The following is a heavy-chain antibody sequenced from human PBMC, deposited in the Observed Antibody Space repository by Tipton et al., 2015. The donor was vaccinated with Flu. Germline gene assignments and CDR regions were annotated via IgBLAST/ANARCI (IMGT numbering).Heavy chain of an antibody. D-gene: IGHD3-16*01. CDR2: IFHTGTT. CDR1: GFTFSGYW. Sequence: QLVQSGGGFVQPGGSLRLSCAASGFTFSGYWMTWVRQAPGRGLEWIGNIFHTGTTYYNPSLKGRVAISVDTSKNRFSLQLKPMTVADTAVYYCARSVSVEMAYLMAPGEWGQGALVSVSS. CDR3: ARSVSVEMAYLMAPGE. J-gene: IGHJ4*02. V-gene: IGHV4-38-2*01.